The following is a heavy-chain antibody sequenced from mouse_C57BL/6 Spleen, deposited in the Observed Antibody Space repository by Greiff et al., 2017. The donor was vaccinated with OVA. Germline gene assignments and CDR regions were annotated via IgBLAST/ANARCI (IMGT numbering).Heavy chain of an antibody. Sequence: EVMLVVSGGDLVKPGGSLKLSCAASGFTFSSYGMSWVRQTPDKRLEWVATISSGGSYTYYPDSVKGRFTISRDNAKNTLYLQMSSLKSEDTAMYYCARGGEGYAMDYWGQGTSVTVSS. CDR3: ARGGEGYAMDY. CDR1: GFTFSSYG. J-gene: IGHJ4*01. CDR2: ISSGGSYT. V-gene: IGHV5-6*01.